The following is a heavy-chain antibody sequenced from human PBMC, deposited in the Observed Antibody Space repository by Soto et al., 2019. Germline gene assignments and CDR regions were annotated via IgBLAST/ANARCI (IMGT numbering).Heavy chain of an antibody. CDR2: ISYDGSNK. CDR3: GSHGGDAFDI. V-gene: IGHV3-30*04. J-gene: IGHJ3*02. Sequence: GGSLRLSCAASGFTFSSYAMHWVRQAPGKGPEGVAVISYDGSNKYYADSVKGRFTISRDNSKNTLYLQMNSLRAEDTAGYYCGSHGGDAFDIWGQGTMGTGSS. D-gene: IGHD3-16*01. CDR1: GFTFSSYA.